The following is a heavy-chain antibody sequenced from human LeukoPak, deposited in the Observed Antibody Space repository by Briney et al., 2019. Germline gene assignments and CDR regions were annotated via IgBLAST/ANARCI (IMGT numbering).Heavy chain of an antibody. CDR1: GGSISSYY. V-gene: IGHV4-4*07. CDR2: IYTSGST. Sequence: PSETLSLTCTVSGGSISSYYWSWIRQPAGKGLEWIGRIYTSGSTNYNPSLKSRVTMSVDTSKNQFSLKLSSVTAADTAVYYCARVCPLWSGSDCYSGAFDIWGQGTMVTVSS. CDR3: ARVCPLWSGSDCYSGAFDI. D-gene: IGHD2-21*01. J-gene: IGHJ3*02.